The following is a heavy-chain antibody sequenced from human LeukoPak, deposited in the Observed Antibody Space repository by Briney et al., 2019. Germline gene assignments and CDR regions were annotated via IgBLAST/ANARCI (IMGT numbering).Heavy chain of an antibody. D-gene: IGHD2-2*01. V-gene: IGHV1-2*06. CDR2: INPNSGGT. Sequence: ASVNVSCKASGYTFTGYYMHWVRQAPGQGLEWMGRINPNSGGTNYAQKFQGRVTMTRDTSISTAYMELSRLRSHDTAVYYCARDYTSCYDYWGQGTLVTVSS. CDR1: GYTFTGYY. CDR3: ARDYTSCYDY. J-gene: IGHJ4*02.